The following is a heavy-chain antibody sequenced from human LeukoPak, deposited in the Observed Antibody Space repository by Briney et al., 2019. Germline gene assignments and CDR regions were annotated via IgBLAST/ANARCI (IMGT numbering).Heavy chain of an antibody. Sequence: ASXKVSCKASGYTFTGYYMHWVRQAPGQGLEWMGWINPNSGGTNYAQKFQGRVTMTRDTSISTAYMELSRLRSDDTAVYYCARVRKPIAAAAPLDYWGQGTLVTVSS. J-gene: IGHJ4*02. D-gene: IGHD6-13*01. CDR1: GYTFTGYY. CDR3: ARVRKPIAAAAPLDY. CDR2: INPNSGGT. V-gene: IGHV1-2*02.